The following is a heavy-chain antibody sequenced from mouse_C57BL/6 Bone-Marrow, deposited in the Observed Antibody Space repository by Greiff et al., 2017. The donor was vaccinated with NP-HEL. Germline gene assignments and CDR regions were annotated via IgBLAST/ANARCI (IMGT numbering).Heavy chain of an antibody. V-gene: IGHV5-6*01. D-gene: IGHD1-2*01. CDR2: ISSGGSYT. CDR1: GFTFSSYG. CDR3: ARRRRYFDY. Sequence: EVQLQESGGDLVKPGGSLKLSCAASGFTFSSYGMSWVRQTPDKRLEWVATISSGGSYTYYPDSVKGRFTISRDNAKNTLYLQMSSLKSEDTAMYYCARRRRYFDYWGQGTTLTVSS. J-gene: IGHJ2*01.